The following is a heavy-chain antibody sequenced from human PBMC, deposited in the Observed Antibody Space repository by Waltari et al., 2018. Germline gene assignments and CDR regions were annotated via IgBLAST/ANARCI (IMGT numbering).Heavy chain of an antibody. CDR3: ARVSAVPRYFDY. Sequence: QVQLQESGPGLVKPSETLSLTCTVSGGSISSYYWSWIRQPPGKGLEWIGYIYYSGSTNDNPSLKSRVTISVDTSKNQFSLKLSSVTAADTAVYYCARVSAVPRYFDYWGQGTLVTVSS. J-gene: IGHJ4*02. CDR2: IYYSGST. V-gene: IGHV4-59*01. CDR1: GGSISSYY.